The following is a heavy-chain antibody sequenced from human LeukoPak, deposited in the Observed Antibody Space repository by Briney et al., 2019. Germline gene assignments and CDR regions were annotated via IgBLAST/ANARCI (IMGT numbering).Heavy chain of an antibody. CDR3: AREMLDNHWFDP. CDR2: IYHTGIT. CDR1: GGSIISGGYY. Sequence: SETLPLTCTVSGGSIISGGYYWSWIRQPPGKGLEWIGYIYHTGITYNNPSLKSRVTISVDRSKSQFSLELTSVTAADTAVYYCAREMLDNHWFDPWGQGTLVTVSS. D-gene: IGHD3-10*02. V-gene: IGHV4-30-2*01. J-gene: IGHJ5*02.